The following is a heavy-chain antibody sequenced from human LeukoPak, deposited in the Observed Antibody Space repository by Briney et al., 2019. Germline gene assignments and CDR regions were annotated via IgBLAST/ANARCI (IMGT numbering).Heavy chain of an antibody. D-gene: IGHD1-1*01. V-gene: IGHV3-30*04. J-gene: IGHJ4*02. CDR1: GFTFSSYA. Sequence: GGSLRLSCAASGFTFSSYAMHWVRQAPGKGLERVAVISYDGSNKYYADSVKGRFTISRDNSKNTLYLQMNSLRAEDTAVYYCARVTTGTTWFRNHYFDYWGQGTLVTVSS. CDR2: ISYDGSNK. CDR3: ARVTTGTTWFRNHYFDY.